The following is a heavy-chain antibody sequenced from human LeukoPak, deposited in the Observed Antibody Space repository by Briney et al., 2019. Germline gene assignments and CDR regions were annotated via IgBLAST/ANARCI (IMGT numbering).Heavy chain of an antibody. CDR3: ASTIFGGFDP. CDR2: INWNGGST. CDR1: GFTFDDYG. V-gene: IGHV3-20*04. Sequence: GGSLRLSCAASGFTFDDYGMNWVRQAPGKGLEWVSGINWNGGSTGYADPVKGRFTISRDNAKNSLYLQMNSLRAEDTALYYCASTIFGGFDPWGQGTLVTVSS. J-gene: IGHJ5*02. D-gene: IGHD3-3*01.